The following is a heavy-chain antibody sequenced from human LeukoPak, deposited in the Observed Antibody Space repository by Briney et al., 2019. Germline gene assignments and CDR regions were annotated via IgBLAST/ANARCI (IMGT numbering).Heavy chain of an antibody. CDR3: AKELVAGYCSRHRCNPLDY. CDR1: RFTFSNYA. V-gene: IGHV3-23*01. J-gene: IGHJ4*02. D-gene: IGHD2-15*01. CDR2: ICDSGGST. Sequence: GGSLRLSCAASRFTFSNYAMTWVRHAPGEGLEWVSYICDSGGSTYYADSVKGRFTVSRDNSKSTLYLQMNRLRSEDTAVYYCAKELVAGYCSRHRCNPLDYWGQGTLVTVSS.